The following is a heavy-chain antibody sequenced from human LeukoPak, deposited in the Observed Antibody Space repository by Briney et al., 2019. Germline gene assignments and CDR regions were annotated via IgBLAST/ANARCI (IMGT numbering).Heavy chain of an antibody. J-gene: IGHJ4*02. CDR2: ISAYNGNT. V-gene: IGHV1-18*01. CDR1: GYTFTSYG. Sequence: ASVNVSCKASGYTFTSYGISWVRQAPGQGREWMGWISAYNGNTNYAQKLQGRVTMTTDTSTRTAYMELRSLRSDDTAVYYCARVISGSYYGDDSDYWGQGTLVTVSS. CDR3: ARVISGSYYGDDSDY. D-gene: IGHD1-26*01.